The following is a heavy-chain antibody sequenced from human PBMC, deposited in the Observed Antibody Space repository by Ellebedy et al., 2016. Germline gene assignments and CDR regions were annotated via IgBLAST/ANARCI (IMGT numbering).Heavy chain of an antibody. Sequence: GESLKISCAASGFIFRNFNMHWVRQAPGKGLEWVAVVSSDGGKSDYADSVKGRFAISRDNSKNTLFLQMNNLRAEDTAVYFSASPYCGGGNCYSLPFDYWGQGTLVTVSS. D-gene: IGHD2-21*01. CDR1: GFIFRNFN. CDR2: VSSDGGKS. V-gene: IGHV3-30*09. CDR3: ASPYCGGGNCYSLPFDY. J-gene: IGHJ4*02.